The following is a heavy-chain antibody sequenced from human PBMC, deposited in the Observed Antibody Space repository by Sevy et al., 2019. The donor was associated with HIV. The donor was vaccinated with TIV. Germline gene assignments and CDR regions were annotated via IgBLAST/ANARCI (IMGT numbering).Heavy chain of an antibody. CDR1: RYSFTAYY. J-gene: IGHJ5*02. CDR3: ARVWNSDYYDSSGPNWFDP. Sequence: ASVKVSCKTSRYSFTAYYIHWVRQAPGQGLEWMGWINPNSGGTNYAQKFQGRVTMTRDTSISTAYMELSRLKFDDTAVYYCARVWNSDYYDSSGPNWFDPWGQGTLVTVSS. D-gene: IGHD3-22*01. CDR2: INPNSGGT. V-gene: IGHV1-2*02.